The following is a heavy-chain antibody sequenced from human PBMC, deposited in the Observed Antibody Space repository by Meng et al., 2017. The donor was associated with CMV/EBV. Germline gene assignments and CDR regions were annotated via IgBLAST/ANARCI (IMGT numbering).Heavy chain of an antibody. CDR3: WAFWSGYYAIGTGGMDV. CDR2: INQDGSEK. D-gene: IGHD3-3*01. V-gene: IGHV3-7*01. Sequence: GGSLRLSCAASGFTFSSYWMSWARQAPGKGLEWVANINQDGSEKNYVDSVKGRFTISRDNAKNSLYLQMNSLRAEDTAVYYCWAFWSGYYAIGTGGMDVWGQGTTVTVSS. J-gene: IGHJ6*02. CDR1: GFTFSSYW.